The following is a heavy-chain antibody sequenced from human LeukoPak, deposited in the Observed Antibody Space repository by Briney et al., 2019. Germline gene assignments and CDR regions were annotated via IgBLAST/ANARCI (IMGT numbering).Heavy chain of an antibody. V-gene: IGHV3-48*03. J-gene: IGHJ6*02. CDR1: GFTFSSYE. CDR2: ISSSGSTI. D-gene: IGHD6-19*01. Sequence: GGSLRLSCAASGFTFSSYEMNWVRQAPGKGLEWVSYISSSGSTIYYADSVKGRFTISRDNAKNSLYLQMYSLRAEDTAVYYCARLRGWTYGMDVWGQGTTVTVSS. CDR3: ARLRGWTYGMDV.